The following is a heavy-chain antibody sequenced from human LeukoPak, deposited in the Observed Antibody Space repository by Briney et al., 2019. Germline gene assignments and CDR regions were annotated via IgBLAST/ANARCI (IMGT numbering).Heavy chain of an antibody. Sequence: GGSLRLSCEGSGFSFSSYWMTWVRQLPGKGPEWVANIRQDESERYFADSVKGRFTISRDNAKKSVYLHMSSLRAEDTAVYYCARDPGRTLVWGQGTLVTVSS. J-gene: IGHJ4*02. V-gene: IGHV3-7*01. CDR2: IRQDESER. CDR3: ARDPGRTLV. D-gene: IGHD1-14*01. CDR1: GFSFSSYW.